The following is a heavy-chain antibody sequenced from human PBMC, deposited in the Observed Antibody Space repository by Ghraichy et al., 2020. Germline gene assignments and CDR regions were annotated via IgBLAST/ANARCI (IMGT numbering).Heavy chain of an antibody. CDR3: AKVRTTVAGHYDAFDI. J-gene: IGHJ3*02. Sequence: GGSLRLSCAASGFTFTNYAMSWVRQAPGKGLEWVSAISGSGGSTYYADSVQGRFTISRDKSKNMLYLQLNSLRVEDTALFYCAKVRTTVAGHYDAFDIWGQGTMVTVSS. CDR2: ISGSGGST. D-gene: IGHD6-19*01. V-gene: IGHV3-23*01. CDR1: GFTFTNYA.